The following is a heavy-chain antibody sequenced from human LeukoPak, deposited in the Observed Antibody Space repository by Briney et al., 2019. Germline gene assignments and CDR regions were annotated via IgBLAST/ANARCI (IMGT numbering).Heavy chain of an antibody. V-gene: IGHV4-59*04. CDR1: GGSISSYY. J-gene: IGHJ4*02. Sequence: SETLSLTCTVSGGSISSYYWSWIRQPPGKGLEWIGYIYYSGSTYYNPSLKSRVTISVDTSKNQFSLKLSSVTAADTAVYYCAALRRDGYNFFDYWGQGTLVTVSS. CDR3: AALRRDGYNFFDY. CDR2: IYYSGST. D-gene: IGHD5-24*01.